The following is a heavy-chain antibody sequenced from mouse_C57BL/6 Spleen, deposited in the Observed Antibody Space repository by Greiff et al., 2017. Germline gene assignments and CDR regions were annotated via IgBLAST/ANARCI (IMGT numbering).Heavy chain of an antibody. Sequence: EVKLVESGGGLVKPGGSLKLSCAASGFTFSDYGMHWVRQAPEKGLEWVAYISSGSSTIYYADTVKGRFTISRDNAKKTLFLQMTSLRSEDTAMYYCARTHLDYWGQGTTLTVSS. CDR1: GFTFSDYG. J-gene: IGHJ2*01. V-gene: IGHV5-17*01. CDR3: ARTHLDY. CDR2: ISSGSSTI.